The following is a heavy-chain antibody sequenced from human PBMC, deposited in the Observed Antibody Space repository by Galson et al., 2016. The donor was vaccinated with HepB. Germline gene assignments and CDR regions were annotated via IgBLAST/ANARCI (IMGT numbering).Heavy chain of an antibody. D-gene: IGHD6-19*01. CDR3: ARDRVGLASGRRLWYFDL. J-gene: IGHJ2*01. CDR1: GFMFSVQG. V-gene: IGHV3-33*01. Sequence: SLRLSCAASGFMFSVQGMHWVRQAPGKGLEWVALVLNDMTTKSYADSVKGRFTISRDNSKNTLYLQMNTLRAEDTAMYYCARDRVGLASGRRLWYFDLWGRGTLVTVSS. CDR2: VLNDMTTK.